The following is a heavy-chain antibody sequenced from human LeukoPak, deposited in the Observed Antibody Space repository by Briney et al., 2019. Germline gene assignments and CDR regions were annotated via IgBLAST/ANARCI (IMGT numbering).Heavy chain of an antibody. CDR3: AEALGFWSGYYYGMDV. V-gene: IGHV3-23*01. D-gene: IGHD3-3*01. CDR1: GFTFSSYA. J-gene: IGHJ6*02. Sequence: GGSLRLSCAASGFTFSSYAMSWVRQAPGKGLEWVSAISGSGGSTYYADSVKGRFTISRDNSKNTLYLQMNSLRAEDTAVYYCAEALGFWSGYYYGMDVWGQGTTVTVSS. CDR2: ISGSGGST.